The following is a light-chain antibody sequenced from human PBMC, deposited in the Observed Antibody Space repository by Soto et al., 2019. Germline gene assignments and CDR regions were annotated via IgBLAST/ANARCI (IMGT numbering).Light chain of an antibody. CDR2: EVT. Sequence: QSVLTQPASVSGSPGQSIAISCTGTNSDVGGYDYVSWYQQQPDKAPKLMIYEVTKRPSGVSNRFSGSKSGNTASLTISGLQAEDEADYYCSSHTSGSTRVFGTGTKVTVL. J-gene: IGLJ1*01. V-gene: IGLV2-14*01. CDR3: SSHTSGSTRV. CDR1: NSDVGGYDY.